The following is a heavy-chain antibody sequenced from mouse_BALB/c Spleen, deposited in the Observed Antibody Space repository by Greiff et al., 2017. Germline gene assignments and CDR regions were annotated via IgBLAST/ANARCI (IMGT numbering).Heavy chain of an antibody. CDR3: ARGVITGYAMDY. CDR2: ISNGGGST. CDR1: GFTFSSYT. Sequence: EVKLVESGGGLVQPGGSLKLSCAASGFTFSSYTMSWVRQTPEKRLEWVAYISNGGGSTYYPDTVKGRFTISRDNAKNTLYLQMSSLKSEDTAMYYCARGVITGYAMDYWGQGTSVTVSS. D-gene: IGHD1-2*01. J-gene: IGHJ4*01. V-gene: IGHV5-12-2*01.